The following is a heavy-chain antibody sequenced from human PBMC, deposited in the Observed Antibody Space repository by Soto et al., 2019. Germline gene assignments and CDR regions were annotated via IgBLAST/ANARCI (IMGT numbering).Heavy chain of an antibody. CDR2: FDPEDGET. CDR3: ASPGRIAVAGVPFDY. CDR1: GYTLTELS. D-gene: IGHD6-19*01. J-gene: IGHJ4*02. Sequence: ASVKVSCKVSGYTLTELSMHWVRQAPGKGLEWMGGFDPEDGETIYAQKFQGRVTMTEDTSTDTAYMELSSLRSEDTAVYYCASPGRIAVAGVPFDYWGQGTLVTVSS. V-gene: IGHV1-24*01.